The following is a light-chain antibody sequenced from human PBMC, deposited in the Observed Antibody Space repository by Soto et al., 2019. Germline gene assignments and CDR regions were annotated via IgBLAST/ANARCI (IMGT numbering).Light chain of an antibody. Sequence: QSALAQPASVSGSPGQSITISCTGTSSDVGRYNYVSWYQQHPGKAPKLMIHEVSYRPSGVSSRFSGSKSGNTASLTISGLQAEDEAEYHCCSYTNRATYVLGTGTKVTV. J-gene: IGLJ1*01. V-gene: IGLV2-14*01. CDR1: SSDVGRYNY. CDR3: CSYTNRATYV. CDR2: EVS.